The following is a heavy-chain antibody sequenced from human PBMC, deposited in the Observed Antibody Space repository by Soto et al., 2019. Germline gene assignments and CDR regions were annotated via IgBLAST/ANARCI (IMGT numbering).Heavy chain of an antibody. CDR1: GYTFTGFY. J-gene: IGHJ4*02. D-gene: IGHD4-17*01. Sequence: QVQLVQSGAEVKKPGASVKVSCTASGYTFTGFYMHWVRQAPGQGLEWMGWINPKSGDTEYAQNFQGWVTMTRDTSISTADMELSRLKSDDTAVYYCASGGSTVTREFDYGGQGTLVSVSS. CDR3: ASGGSTVTREFDY. CDR2: INPKSGDT. V-gene: IGHV1-2*04.